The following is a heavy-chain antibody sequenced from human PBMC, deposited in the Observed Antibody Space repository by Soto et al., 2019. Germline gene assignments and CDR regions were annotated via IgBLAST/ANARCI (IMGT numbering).Heavy chain of an antibody. J-gene: IGHJ4*02. CDR2: ISYDGSNK. V-gene: IGHV3-30*18. Sequence: PXESLQLSCAASGFTFSSYGMHWVRQAPGMGLEWVAVISYDGSNKYYADSVKGRFTISRDNSKNTLYLQMNSLRAEDTAVYYCAKVPTPYCTNGVCYTNYFDYWGQGTLVTVSS. D-gene: IGHD2-8*01. CDR3: AKVPTPYCTNGVCYTNYFDY. CDR1: GFTFSSYG.